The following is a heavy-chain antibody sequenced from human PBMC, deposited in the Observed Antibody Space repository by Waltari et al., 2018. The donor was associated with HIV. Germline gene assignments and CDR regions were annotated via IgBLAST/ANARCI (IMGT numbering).Heavy chain of an antibody. CDR2: ISGSGGSR. J-gene: IGHJ4*02. CDR1: GFTFRSYA. CDR3: AKTHFDYVWGSYDY. Sequence: EVQLLESGGGLVQPGGSLRLSCAASGFTFRSYALRWVRQAAGEGLEGVSSISGSGGSRYYADSVKCRFTSSRDKSKNTLYLQMNSLRAEDTAVYYCAKTHFDYVWGSYDYWGQGTLVTVSS. D-gene: IGHD3-16*01. V-gene: IGHV3-23*01.